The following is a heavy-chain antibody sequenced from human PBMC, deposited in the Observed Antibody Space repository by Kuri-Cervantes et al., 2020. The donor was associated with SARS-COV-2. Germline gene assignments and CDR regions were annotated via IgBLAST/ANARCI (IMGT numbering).Heavy chain of an antibody. CDR2: VSAYNGNT. J-gene: IGHJ4*02. CDR1: GYTFTSYG. CDR3: ARGGESITMIVVVIQPLDY. V-gene: IGHV1-18*01. Sequence: ASVKVSCKASGYTFTSYGISWVRQAPGQGLEWMGWVSAYNGNTNYAQKLQGRVTMTTDTSTSKAYMELRSLRSDGTAVYYCARGGESITMIVVVIQPLDYWGQGTLVTVSS. D-gene: IGHD3-22*01.